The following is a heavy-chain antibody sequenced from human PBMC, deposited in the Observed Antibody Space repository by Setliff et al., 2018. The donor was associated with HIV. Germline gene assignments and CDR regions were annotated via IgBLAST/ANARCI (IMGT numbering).Heavy chain of an antibody. Sequence: GGSLRLSCAASGFSFSSYSMNWVRQAPGKGLEWVSSISGSSDYIYYADSVKGRFTISRDNAKNSLSLQMNSLRAEDTAVYYCARARKGDWNLSYWFDPWGQGTLVTVSS. J-gene: IGHJ5*02. V-gene: IGHV3-21*06. CDR3: ARARKGDWNLSYWFDP. D-gene: IGHD1-1*01. CDR2: ISGSSDYI. CDR1: GFSFSSYS.